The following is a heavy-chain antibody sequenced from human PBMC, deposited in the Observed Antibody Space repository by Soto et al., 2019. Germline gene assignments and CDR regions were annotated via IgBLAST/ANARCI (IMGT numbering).Heavy chain of an antibody. V-gene: IGHV4-31*03. Sequence: QVQLQESGPGLVKPSQTLSLTCTVSGGSISSGGYYWSWIRQHPGKGLEWIGYIYYSGSTYYNPSLNSRITISVDTSKNQFSLKLSSVTAADTAVYYCARVGRDGYNTAWYFDLWGRGTLVTVSS. CDR2: IYYSGST. CDR1: GGSISSGGYY. J-gene: IGHJ2*01. CDR3: ARVGRDGYNTAWYFDL. D-gene: IGHD5-12*01.